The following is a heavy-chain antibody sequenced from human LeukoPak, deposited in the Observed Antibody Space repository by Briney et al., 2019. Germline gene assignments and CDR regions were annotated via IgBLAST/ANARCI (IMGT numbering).Heavy chain of an antibody. V-gene: IGHV4-31*03. CDR2: IYYSGST. J-gene: IGHJ5*02. Sequence: SQTPSLTCTVSGGSISSGGYYWSWIRQHPGTGLEWIGYIYYSGSTYYNPSLKSRVTISVDTSKNQFSLKLSSVTAADTAVYYCARHHKGAYSSSLDWFDPWGQGTLVTVSS. CDR3: ARHHKGAYSSSLDWFDP. D-gene: IGHD6-13*01. CDR1: GGSISSGGYY.